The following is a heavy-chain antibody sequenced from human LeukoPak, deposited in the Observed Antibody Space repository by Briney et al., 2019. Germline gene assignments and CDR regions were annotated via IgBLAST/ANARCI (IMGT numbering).Heavy chain of an antibody. J-gene: IGHJ4*02. CDR3: AKARICSITSCLG. V-gene: IGHV3-7*05. CDR1: GFTFSTYW. D-gene: IGHD2-2*01. Sequence: PGGSLRLSCTASGFTFSTYWMSWVRQAPGKGLEWVANIMQDGSEKNYVDSVKGRFFISRDNAKNSLYLQMNSLRAEDTAVYYCAKARICSITSCLGWGQGTLVTVSS. CDR2: IMQDGSEK.